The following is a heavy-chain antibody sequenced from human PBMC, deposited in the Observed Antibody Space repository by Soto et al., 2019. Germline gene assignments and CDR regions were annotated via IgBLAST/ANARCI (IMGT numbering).Heavy chain of an antibody. CDR1: GFTFSSYG. CDR3: ARVRQLVASYYYYYGMDV. CDR2: IWYDGSNK. Sequence: HPGGSLRLSCAASGFTFSSYGMHWVRQAPGKGLEWVAVIWYDGSNKYYADSVKGRFTISRDNSKNTLYLQMNSLRAEDTAVYYCARVRQLVASYYYYYGMDVWGQGTTVTVSS. V-gene: IGHV3-33*01. D-gene: IGHD6-13*01. J-gene: IGHJ6*02.